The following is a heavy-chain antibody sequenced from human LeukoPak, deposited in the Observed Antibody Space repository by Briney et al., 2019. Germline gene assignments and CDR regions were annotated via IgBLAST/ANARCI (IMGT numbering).Heavy chain of an antibody. V-gene: IGHV1-69*01. J-gene: IGHJ3*02. D-gene: IGHD2-15*01. CDR3: ARDPPGYCSGGSCYSRAFDI. Sequence: SVKVSCKASGGTFSSYAISWVRQAPGQGLEWMGGIIPIFGTANYAQKFQGRVTITADESTSTAYMELSSLRSEDTAVYYCARDPPGYCSGGSCYSRAFDIWGQGTMVTVSS. CDR1: GGTFSSYA. CDR2: IIPIFGTA.